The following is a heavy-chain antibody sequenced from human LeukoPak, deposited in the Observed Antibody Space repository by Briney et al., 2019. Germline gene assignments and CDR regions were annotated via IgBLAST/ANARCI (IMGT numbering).Heavy chain of an antibody. CDR2: ISSRSTYI. CDR3: ARGGTGAFDY. V-gene: IGHV3-11*06. J-gene: IGHJ4*02. Sequence: GGSLRLACTASGFGFSDYYMSWIRQAPGKGLEWISYISSRSTYISDADSVKGRFTISRDNAKNLLFLQMNSLRVEDTALYYCARGGTGAFDYWGQGILVTVSS. CDR1: GFGFSDYY. D-gene: IGHD2-8*02.